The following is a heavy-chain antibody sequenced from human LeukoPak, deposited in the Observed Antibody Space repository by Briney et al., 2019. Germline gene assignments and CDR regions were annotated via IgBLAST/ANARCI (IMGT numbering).Heavy chain of an antibody. CDR1: GFTFSSYA. Sequence: GSLRLSCAASGFTFSSYAMSWVRQAPGKGLEWVSAISGSGGSTYYADSVKGRFTNSRDNSKNTLYLQMNSLRAEDTAVYYCAKPPGHCSSTSCPTDYWGQGTLVTVSS. D-gene: IGHD2-2*01. J-gene: IGHJ4*02. CDR2: ISGSGGST. CDR3: AKPPGHCSSTSCPTDY. V-gene: IGHV3-23*01.